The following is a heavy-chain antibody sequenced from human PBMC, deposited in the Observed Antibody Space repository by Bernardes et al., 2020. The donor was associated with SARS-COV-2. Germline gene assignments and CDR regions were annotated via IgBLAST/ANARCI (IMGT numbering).Heavy chain of an antibody. V-gene: IGHV3-9*01. Sequence: GGSLRLSCAASGFTFDDYGMHWVRQAPGKGLEWVSGISWNSGSIAYADSVKGRFTISRDNAKNSLFLQMNSLRTEDTALYYCGKGRRIAVAGNGIDYWGQGTLVTVSS. J-gene: IGHJ4*02. CDR1: GFTFDDYG. D-gene: IGHD6-19*01. CDR3: GKGRRIAVAGNGIDY. CDR2: ISWNSGSI.